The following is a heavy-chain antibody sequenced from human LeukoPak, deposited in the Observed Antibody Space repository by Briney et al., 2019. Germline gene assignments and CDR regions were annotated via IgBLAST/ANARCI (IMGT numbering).Heavy chain of an antibody. D-gene: IGHD3-3*01. CDR2: ISFDGSST. J-gene: IGHJ3*02. V-gene: IGHV3-30-3*01. Sequence: GGSLRLSCAASGFTFSSYAMHWVRQAPGKGLEWVAVISFDGSSTYYADSVKGRFTISRDNSKNTLYLQMISLRAEDTAVYYCARERMYYDFWSAPPAFDIWGQGTMVTVSS. CDR3: ARERMYYDFWSAPPAFDI. CDR1: GFTFSSYA.